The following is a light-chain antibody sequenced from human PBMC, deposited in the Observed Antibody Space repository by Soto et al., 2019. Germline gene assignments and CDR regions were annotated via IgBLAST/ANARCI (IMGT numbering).Light chain of an antibody. V-gene: IGLV2-14*03. CDR1: SSDLGGYNY. CDR2: DVS. Sequence: QSVLTQPASESGSPGQSITISCTGTSSDLGGYNYVSWYQHHPSKAPKLIIYDVSNRPSGVSNLFSGSKAGNTASLTISWLEAEDEADYFCSSYTSSSSLYVFGTGTKVTVL. J-gene: IGLJ1*01. CDR3: SSYTSSSSLYV.